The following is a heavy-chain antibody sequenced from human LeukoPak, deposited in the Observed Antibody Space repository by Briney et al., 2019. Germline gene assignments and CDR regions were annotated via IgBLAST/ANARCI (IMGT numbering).Heavy chain of an antibody. J-gene: IGHJ3*02. Sequence: GGSLRLSCAASGFTFSSYTMNWVRQAPGKGLEWVSYISGSSSTIYYADSVKGRFTISRDNAKNSLYLQMNSLRDEDTAVYYCARGSSYGFDIWGHGTMVTVSS. CDR2: ISGSSSTI. V-gene: IGHV3-48*02. CDR1: GFTFSSYT. CDR3: ARGSSYGFDI.